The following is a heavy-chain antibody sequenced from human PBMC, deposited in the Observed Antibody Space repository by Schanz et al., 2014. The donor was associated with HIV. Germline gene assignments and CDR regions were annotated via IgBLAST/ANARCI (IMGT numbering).Heavy chain of an antibody. Sequence: EVQLVESGGGLVQPGGSLRLSCAASGFTFSSYWMSWVRQAPGKGLEWVANIKQDESEKYYVDSVKGRFTISRDNAKKSLYLQMNSLRAEDTAVYYCARGGLRWHPEWLDYWGRGTTVIVSS. V-gene: IGHV3-7*01. CDR2: IKQDESEK. CDR3: ARGGLRWHPEWLDY. J-gene: IGHJ4*03. D-gene: IGHD4-17*01. CDR1: GFTFSSYW.